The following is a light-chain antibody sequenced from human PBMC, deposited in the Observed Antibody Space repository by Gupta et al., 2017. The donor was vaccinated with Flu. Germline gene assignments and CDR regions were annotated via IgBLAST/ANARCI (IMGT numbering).Light chain of an antibody. J-gene: IGKJ2*01. V-gene: IGKV3-15*01. CDR2: DAS. CDR1: QSVNSN. CDR3: QQYNYWYT. Sequence: PGERATLSCRASQSVNSNLAWYQQKPGQAPRLLIYDASTRATGIPARFSGRGSGTEFTLTISSLQSEDFAVYYCQQYNYWYTFGQGTKLEIK.